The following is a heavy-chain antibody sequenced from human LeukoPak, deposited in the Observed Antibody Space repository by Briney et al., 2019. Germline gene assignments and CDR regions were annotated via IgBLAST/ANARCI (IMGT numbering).Heavy chain of an antibody. J-gene: IGHJ4*02. CDR3: ARSSDGYRGGDY. CDR2: INPNSGGT. D-gene: IGHD5-24*01. Sequence: ASVKVSCKASGYTFTGYYMHWVRQAPGQGLEWMGWINPNSGGTNYAQKFQGRVTMTRDTSISTAYMELSRLRSDDTAVYYCARSSDGYRGGDYWGQGTLVTVSS. CDR1: GYTFTGYY. V-gene: IGHV1-2*02.